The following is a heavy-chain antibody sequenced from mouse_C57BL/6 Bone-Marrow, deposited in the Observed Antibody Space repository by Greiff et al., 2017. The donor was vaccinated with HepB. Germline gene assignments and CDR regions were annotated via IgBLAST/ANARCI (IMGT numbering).Heavy chain of an antibody. CDR1: GYAFTSYW. D-gene: IGHD1-1*01. CDR2: IYPSDSET. J-gene: IGHJ1*03. Sequence: VKLQQPGAELVRPGSSVKLSCKASGYAFTSYWMDWVKQRPGQGLEWIGNIYPSDSETHYNQKFKDKATLTVDKSSSTAYMQLSSLTSEDSAVYYCARIGTTVVARYFDVWGTGTTVTVSS. V-gene: IGHV1-61*01. CDR3: ARIGTTVVARYFDV.